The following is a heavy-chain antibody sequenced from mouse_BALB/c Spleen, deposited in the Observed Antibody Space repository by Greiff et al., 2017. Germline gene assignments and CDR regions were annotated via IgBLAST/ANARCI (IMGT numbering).Heavy chain of an antibody. D-gene: IGHD3-1*01. V-gene: IGHV5-4*02. J-gene: IGHJ3*01. Sequence: EVQRVESGGGLVKPGGSLKLSCAASGFTFSDYYMHWVRQTPEKRLEWVATIRDGGSYTYYPDSVKGRFTISRDNAKNNLYLQMRSLKSEDTAMYYCARDRGDFTLWFAYWGQGTLVTVSA. CDR1: GFTFSDYY. CDR3: ARDRGDFTLWFAY. CDR2: IRDGGSYT.